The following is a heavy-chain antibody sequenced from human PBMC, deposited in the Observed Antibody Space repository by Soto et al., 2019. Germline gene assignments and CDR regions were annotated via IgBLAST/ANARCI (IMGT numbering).Heavy chain of an antibody. V-gene: IGHV1-18*01. J-gene: IGHJ4*02. CDR1: GYTFTSYG. CDR3: AKLFLDGYKPFDY. CDR2: INAYNGNT. Sequence: ASVKVSCKASGYTFTSYGISWVRQAPGQGLEWMGWINAYNGNTNYAQKLQGRVTMTTDTSTSTAYMELRSLRAEDTAVYYCAKLFLDGYKPFDYWGQGTLVTVSS. D-gene: IGHD3-3*01.